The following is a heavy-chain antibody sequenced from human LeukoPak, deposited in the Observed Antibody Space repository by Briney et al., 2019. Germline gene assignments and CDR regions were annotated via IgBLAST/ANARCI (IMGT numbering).Heavy chain of an antibody. CDR1: GYTFTDYY. V-gene: IGHV1-2*02. CDR3: TRDQLYSYDISAIPFGFDV. D-gene: IGHD3-22*01. CDR2: INPNSGGT. J-gene: IGHJ3*01. Sequence: ASVKVSCKASGYTFTDYYMHWVRQAPGQGREWTGRINPNSGGTIYTQNFQGRVTMTRDTSISTVYTEVRRLRSDDTAVYYCTRDQLYSYDISAIPFGFDVWGQGTMVTVSS.